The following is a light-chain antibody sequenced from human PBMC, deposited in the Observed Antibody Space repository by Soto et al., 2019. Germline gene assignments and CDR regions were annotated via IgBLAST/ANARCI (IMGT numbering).Light chain of an antibody. V-gene: IGLV2-14*01. CDR2: DVS. CDR3: SSYTSSSTLLYV. J-gene: IGLJ1*01. Sequence: QSALTQPAAVSGSPGQSITISCTGTSSDGGGYNYVSWYQQHPGKAPKLMIYDVSNRPSGVSNRFSGSKSGNTASLTISGLQADDEADYYCSSYTSSSTLLYVVGTGTKLTVL. CDR1: SSDGGGYNY.